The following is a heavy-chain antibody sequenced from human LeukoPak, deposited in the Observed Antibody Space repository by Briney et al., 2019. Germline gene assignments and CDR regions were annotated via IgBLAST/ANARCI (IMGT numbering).Heavy chain of an antibody. V-gene: IGHV3-23*01. CDR3: AKGGDLYSSSWPFDY. CDR2: ISGTGGNT. CDR1: GFTFSGYA. J-gene: IGHJ4*02. Sequence: GSLRLSCAASGFTFSGYAMSWVRQAPGKGLEWVSGISGTGGNTYIGGNTYYTDSVKGRFTISRDNSKNTLYLQMNSLRAEDTAVYYCAKGGDLYSSSWPFDYWGQGTLVTVSS. D-gene: IGHD6-13*01.